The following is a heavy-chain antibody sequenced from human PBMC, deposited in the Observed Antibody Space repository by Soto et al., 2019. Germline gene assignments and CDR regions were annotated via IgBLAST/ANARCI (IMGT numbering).Heavy chain of an antibody. J-gene: IGHJ4*02. Sequence: PGESLKISCKASGYNFAKKWIGWVRQMPGKGLEWMGVIYPGDSNTKYSPSFQGQVTISADKSVSTAYLQWSSLKASDTAMYYCARGIGGWVDRADDWGQGTQVTVSS. V-gene: IGHV5-51*01. CDR3: ARGIGGWVDRADD. D-gene: IGHD6-19*01. CDR1: GYNFAKKW. CDR2: IYPGDSNT.